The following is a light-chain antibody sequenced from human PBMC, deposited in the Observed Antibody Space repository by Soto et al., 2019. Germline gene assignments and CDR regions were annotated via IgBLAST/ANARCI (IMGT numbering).Light chain of an antibody. Sequence: EIVLTQSPGTLSLSPGERATVSCRASQSVGSDYLAWYRQKPGQAPRLLIYGASSRAIGIPDRFSGSGSGTDFTLTSSRLEPEDFAVYYCQQYGSSPLTFGGGTKVEIK. CDR2: GAS. CDR1: QSVGSDY. V-gene: IGKV3-20*01. J-gene: IGKJ4*01. CDR3: QQYGSSPLT.